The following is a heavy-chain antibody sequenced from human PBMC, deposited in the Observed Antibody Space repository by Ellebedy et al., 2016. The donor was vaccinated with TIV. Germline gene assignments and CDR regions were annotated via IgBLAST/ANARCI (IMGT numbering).Heavy chain of an antibody. D-gene: IGHD2-2*01. CDR3: ARIPTLPDCSSTSCYWWGMDV. CDR1: GFSLSTSGMC. Sequence: SGPTLVKPTQTLTLTCTFSGFSLSTSGMCVSWIRPPPGKALEWLSRIDWDDDKYYSTSLKTRLTISKDTSKNQVVLTMTNMDPVDTTTYCCARIPTLPDCSSTSCYWWGMDVWGQGTTVTVSS. J-gene: IGHJ6*02. CDR2: IDWDDDK. V-gene: IGHV2-70*11.